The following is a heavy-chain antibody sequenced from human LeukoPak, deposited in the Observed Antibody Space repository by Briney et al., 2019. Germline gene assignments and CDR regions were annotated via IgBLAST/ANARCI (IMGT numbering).Heavy chain of an antibody. CDR1: GFTFSSYA. Sequence: PGGSLRLSCAASGFTFSSYAMHWVRQAPGKGLEWVAVISYDGNNKYYADSVKGRFTISRDNSKNTLYLQMNSLRAEDTAVYYCARDGYDSSGYYPTSYYFDYWGQGTLVTVSS. D-gene: IGHD3-22*01. CDR3: ARDGYDSSGYYPTSYYFDY. CDR2: ISYDGNNK. J-gene: IGHJ4*02. V-gene: IGHV3-30-3*01.